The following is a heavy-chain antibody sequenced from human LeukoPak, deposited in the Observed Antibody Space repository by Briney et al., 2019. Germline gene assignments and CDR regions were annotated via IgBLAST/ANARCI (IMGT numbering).Heavy chain of an antibody. CDR1: GFTFSSYT. D-gene: IGHD5-24*01. Sequence: GGSLRLSCSASGFTFSSYTMHWVRQAPGKGLEYVSAISGSGDITKYADSVKGRFTISRDNSKNTLHLQMSGLRAEDTAVYYCVKRDGYKYDYWGQGTLVTVSS. CDR3: VKRDGYKYDY. V-gene: IGHV3-64D*06. CDR2: ISGSGDIT. J-gene: IGHJ4*02.